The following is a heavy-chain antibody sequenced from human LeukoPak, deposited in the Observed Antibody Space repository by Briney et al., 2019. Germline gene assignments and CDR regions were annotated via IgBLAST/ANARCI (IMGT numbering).Heavy chain of an antibody. CDR2: IYYSGTT. CDR1: GGSISSYY. V-gene: IGHV4-59*01. D-gene: IGHD3-22*01. J-gene: IGHJ4*02. CDR3: ARAAAGYYDRYFDY. Sequence: PSETLSLTCTVSGGSISSYYWSWIRQPPGKGLEWIGYIYYSGTTNYNPSLNSRVTILVDTSKNQFSLKLNSVTAAGTAVYYCARAAAGYYDRYFDYWGQGTLVTVSS.